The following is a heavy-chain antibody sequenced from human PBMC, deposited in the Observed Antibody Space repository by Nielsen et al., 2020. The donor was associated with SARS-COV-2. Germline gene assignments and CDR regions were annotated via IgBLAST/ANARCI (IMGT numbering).Heavy chain of an antibody. CDR1: GFTFSDYY. J-gene: IGHJ4*02. D-gene: IGHD3-10*01. CDR3: ASGYGSGTQLPFDY. CDR2: ISSSGSTI. Sequence: GESLKISCAASGFTFSDYYMSWIRQAPGKGLEWVSYISSSGSTIYYADSVKGRFTISRDNAKNSLYLQMNSLRAEDTAVYYCASGYGSGTQLPFDYWGQGTLVTVSS. V-gene: IGHV3-11*04.